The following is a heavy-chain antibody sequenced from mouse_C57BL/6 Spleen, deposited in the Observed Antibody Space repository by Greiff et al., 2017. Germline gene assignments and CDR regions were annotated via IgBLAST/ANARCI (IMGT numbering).Heavy chain of an antibody. CDR1: GYTFTSYW. V-gene: IGHV1-74*01. D-gene: IGHD1-1*01. CDR2: IHPSDSDT. J-gene: IGHJ3*01. CDR3: ALGITTVVD. Sequence: VQRVESGAELVKPGASVKVSCKASGYTFTSYWMHWVKQRPGQGLEWIGRIHPSDSDTNYNQKFKGKATLTVDKSSSTAYMQLSSHTSEDSSVYYCALGITTVVDWGQGTLVTVSA.